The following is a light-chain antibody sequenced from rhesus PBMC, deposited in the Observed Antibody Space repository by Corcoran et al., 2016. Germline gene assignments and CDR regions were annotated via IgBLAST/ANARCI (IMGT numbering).Light chain of an antibody. CDR1: RSDIGDYNR. Sequence: QAAPTQSPSVSGAPGQSVTISCTGTRSDIGDYNRVSWYQQHPGKAPKLLIYEVTKRPSGVSDRFSASKSGNTASLTISGLQTEDEADYYCCSYASSNTYLFGSGTWVTVL. CDR3: CSYASSNTYL. V-gene: IGLV2-13*03. J-gene: IGLJ1*01. CDR2: EVT.